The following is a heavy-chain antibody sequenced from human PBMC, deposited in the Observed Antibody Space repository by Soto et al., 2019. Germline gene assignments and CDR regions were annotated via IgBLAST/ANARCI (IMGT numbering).Heavy chain of an antibody. Sequence: PSETLSLTCAVYGGSFSGYYWSWIRQPPGKGLEWIGEINHSGSTNYNPSLKSRVTISVDTSKNQFSLKLSSVTAADTAVYYCALRTIFGVVTSPGDFDYWGQGNLVTVSS. V-gene: IGHV4-34*01. CDR2: INHSGST. D-gene: IGHD3-3*01. CDR1: GGSFSGYY. CDR3: ALRTIFGVVTSPGDFDY. J-gene: IGHJ4*02.